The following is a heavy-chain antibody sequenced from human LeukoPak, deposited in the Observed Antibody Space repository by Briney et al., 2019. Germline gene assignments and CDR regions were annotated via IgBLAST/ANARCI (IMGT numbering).Heavy chain of an antibody. V-gene: IGHV1-2*02. CDR3: ARWLGGFSSYEFDY. CDR1: GYTFTGYY. D-gene: IGHD5-12*01. J-gene: IGHJ4*02. CDR2: INPNSGGT. Sequence: ASVKVSCKASGYTFTGYYMHWVRQAPGQGLEWMGWINPNSGGTNYAQKFQGRVTMTRDTSISTAYMELSRLRSDDTAVYYCARWLGGFSSYEFDYWGQGTLVTVSS.